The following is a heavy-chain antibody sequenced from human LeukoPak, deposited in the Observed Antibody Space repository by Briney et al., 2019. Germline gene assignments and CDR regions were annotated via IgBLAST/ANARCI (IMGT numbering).Heavy chain of an antibody. CDR2: INHSGST. CDR3: ARECPNSYYDFWSGYHSSGYFDY. V-gene: IGHV4-34*01. CDR1: GGSFSGYY. J-gene: IGHJ4*02. Sequence: SETLSLTCAVYGGSFSGYYWSWIRQPPGKGLEWIGEINHSGSTNYNPSLKSRVTISVDTSKNQFSLKLSSVTAADTAVYYCARECPNSYYDFWSGYHSSGYFDYWGQGTLVTVSS. D-gene: IGHD3-3*01.